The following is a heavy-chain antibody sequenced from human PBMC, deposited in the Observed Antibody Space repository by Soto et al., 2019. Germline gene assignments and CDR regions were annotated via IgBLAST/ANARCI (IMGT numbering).Heavy chain of an antibody. Sequence: ASVKVSCKASGYTFTGYYMHWVRQAPGQGLEWMGWINPNSGGTNYAQKFQGWVTMTRDTSISTAYMELSRLRSGDTAVYYCARGIRARRFYDFWSGYSNRYYFDYWGQGTLVTVSS. J-gene: IGHJ4*02. CDR3: ARGIRARRFYDFWSGYSNRYYFDY. V-gene: IGHV1-2*04. CDR1: GYTFTGYY. CDR2: INPNSGGT. D-gene: IGHD3-3*01.